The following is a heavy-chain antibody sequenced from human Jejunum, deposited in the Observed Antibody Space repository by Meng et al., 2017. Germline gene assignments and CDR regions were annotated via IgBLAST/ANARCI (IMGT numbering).Heavy chain of an antibody. CDR3: AKESTSGWTKDAFDV. V-gene: IGHV3-23*01. D-gene: IGHD6-19*01. CDR1: GFTFSSYT. J-gene: IGHJ3*01. CDR2: ITGSAGEI. Sequence: GESLKISCAASGFTFSSYTMSWVRPAPGKWLEWVSIITGSAGEIYYADSVKGRFTISRDNSRNTMYLQLNSLRAEDTAVYYCAKESTSGWTKDAFDVWGQGTMVTVSS.